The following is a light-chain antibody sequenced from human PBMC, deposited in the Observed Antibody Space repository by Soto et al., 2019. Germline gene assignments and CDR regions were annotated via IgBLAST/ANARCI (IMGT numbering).Light chain of an antibody. Sequence: DIQMTQSPSSLSASVGDRVTITCRASQSISSYLNWYQQKPGKAPKLLIYAASSLQSGVPSRFRGSGSGTNFTLIIRSLQTKEFAPYYRQQSNSTPLKFGQATKVEIK. V-gene: IGKV1-39*01. CDR3: QQSNSTPLK. CDR1: QSISSY. J-gene: IGKJ1*01. CDR2: AAS.